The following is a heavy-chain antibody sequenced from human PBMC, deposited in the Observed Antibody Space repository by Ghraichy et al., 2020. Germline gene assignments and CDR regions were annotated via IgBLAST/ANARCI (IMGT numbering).Heavy chain of an antibody. Sequence: GGSLRLSCAASGFTFSSYEMNWVRQAPGMGLEWVSYISSSGSTIYYADSVKGRFTISRDNAKNSLYLQMNSLRAEDTAVYYCARQGVVITKYYYYYYMDVWGKGTTVTVSS. CDR2: ISSSGSTI. J-gene: IGHJ6*03. CDR1: GFTFSSYE. D-gene: IGHD3-3*01. V-gene: IGHV3-48*03. CDR3: ARQGVVITKYYYYYYMDV.